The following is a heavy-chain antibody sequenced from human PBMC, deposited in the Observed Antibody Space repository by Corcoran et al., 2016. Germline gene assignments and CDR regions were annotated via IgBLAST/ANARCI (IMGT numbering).Heavy chain of an antibody. J-gene: IGHJ4*02. CDR3: ARRLDIEGGAYYFDY. CDR1: GYSFTSYW. V-gene: IGHV5-51*01. Sequence: EVQLVQSGAEVRKPGESLKISCTGSGYSFTSYWIGWVRQKPGNGLDWMGIIYPGDSEIRYRPSFQGQVTISADKSISTAYLQWRSLKASDPAMYYCARRLDIEGGAYYFDYWGQGTLVTVSS. CDR2: IYPGDSEI. D-gene: IGHD5-12*01.